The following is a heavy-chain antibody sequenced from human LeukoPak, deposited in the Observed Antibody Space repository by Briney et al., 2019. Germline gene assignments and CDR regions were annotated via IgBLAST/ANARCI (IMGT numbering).Heavy chain of an antibody. CDR2: INHSGST. D-gene: IGHD2-15*01. Sequence: SETLSLTCAVYGGSFSGYYWSWIRQPPGKGLEWTGEINHSGSTNYNPSLKSRVTISVDTSKNQFSLKLSSVTAADTAVYYRARQRSYYCSGGSCYPYYFDYWGQGTLVTVSS. J-gene: IGHJ4*02. CDR1: GGSFSGYY. CDR3: ARQRSYYCSGGSCYPYYFDY. V-gene: IGHV4-34*01.